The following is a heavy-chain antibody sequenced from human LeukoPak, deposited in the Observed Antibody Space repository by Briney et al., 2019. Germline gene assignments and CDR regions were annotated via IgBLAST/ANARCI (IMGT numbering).Heavy chain of an antibody. J-gene: IGHJ4*02. V-gene: IGHV3-23*01. Sequence: GGSLRLSCATSGFTFSNYAMIWVRQAPGKGLQWVSSLIGNDGTTYYADSVKGRFTISRDSSKNTLYLQMNSLRAEDTAVYYCARDQVDPDYWGQGTLVTVSS. CDR3: ARDQVDPDY. CDR1: GFTFSNYA. D-gene: IGHD1-26*01. CDR2: LIGNDGTT.